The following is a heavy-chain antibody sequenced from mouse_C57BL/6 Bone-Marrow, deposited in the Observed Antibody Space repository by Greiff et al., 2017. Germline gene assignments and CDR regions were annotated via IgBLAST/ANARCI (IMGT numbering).Heavy chain of an antibody. V-gene: IGHV1-55*01. D-gene: IGHD4-1*01. CDR2: IYPTSGRT. CDR3: ARSGPLGPGFDY. Sequence: QVQLQQPGAELVKPGASVKMSCKASGYTFTSYWIPWVKQRPGQGLEWIGDIYPTSGRTNYNEKFKGKAILTVDTSSNTAYMKLGSLTSSDSAAFYCARSGPLGPGFDYWGQGTSLTVSA. CDR1: GYTFTSYW. J-gene: IGHJ2*03.